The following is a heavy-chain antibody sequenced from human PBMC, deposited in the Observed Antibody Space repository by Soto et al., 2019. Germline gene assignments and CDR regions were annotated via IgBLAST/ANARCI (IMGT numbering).Heavy chain of an antibody. J-gene: IGHJ3*02. V-gene: IGHV4-59*01. CDR1: GGSISSYY. CDR3: ARVFADDYGPLGGAFDI. Sequence: SETLSLTCTVSGGSISSYYWSWIRQPPGKGLEWIGYIYYSGSTNYNPSLKSRVTISVDTSKNQFSLKLSSVTAADTAVYYCARVFADDYGPLGGAFDIWGQGTMVTVSS. D-gene: IGHD4-17*01. CDR2: IYYSGST.